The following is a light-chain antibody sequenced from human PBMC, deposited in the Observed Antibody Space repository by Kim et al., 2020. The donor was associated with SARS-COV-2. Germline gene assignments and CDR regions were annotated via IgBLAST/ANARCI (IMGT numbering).Light chain of an antibody. J-gene: IGLJ1*01. Sequence: QSALTQPASVSGSPGQSVTVSCTETSSDGGVFDYVSWYQQHPGKAPKLMIFDVSKRPSGVSTRFSGSRSGNTASLIISGLQAEDDADYYCGSYTSTSTYVFGTGTEVTVL. CDR2: DVS. V-gene: IGLV2-14*01. CDR1: SSDGGVFDY. CDR3: GSYTSTSTYV.